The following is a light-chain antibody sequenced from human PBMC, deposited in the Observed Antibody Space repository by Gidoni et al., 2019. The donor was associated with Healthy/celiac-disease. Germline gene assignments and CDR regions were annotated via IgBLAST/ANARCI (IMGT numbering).Light chain of an antibody. CDR1: SSHVGGYNY. V-gene: IGLV2-11*01. Sequence: QSALTQPRPASGSPGQPVTISCTGTSSHVGGYNYVSWYQQHQGKAPKLMIYDVSKRPSGVPDRFSGSKSGNTASLTISGLQAEDEADYYCCSYAGSYTLGVFGGGTKLTVL. CDR3: CSYAGSYTLGV. CDR2: DVS. J-gene: IGLJ3*02.